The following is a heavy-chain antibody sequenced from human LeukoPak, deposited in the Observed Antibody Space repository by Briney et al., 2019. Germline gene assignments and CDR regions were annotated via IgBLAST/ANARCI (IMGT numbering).Heavy chain of an antibody. CDR1: GFTFSRYW. CDR3: ARDSVIGWDWNYLPVIYYYYYMDV. J-gene: IGHJ6*03. Sequence: GGSLRLSCAASGFTFSRYWMSWVRQVPGKGLEWVANIKEDAGEIYYVDSVKGRFTISRDNAKNSLYLQMNSLRAEDTAVYYCARDSVIGWDWNYLPVIYYYYYMDVWGKGTTVTVSS. D-gene: IGHD1-7*01. CDR2: IKEDAGEI. V-gene: IGHV3-7*01.